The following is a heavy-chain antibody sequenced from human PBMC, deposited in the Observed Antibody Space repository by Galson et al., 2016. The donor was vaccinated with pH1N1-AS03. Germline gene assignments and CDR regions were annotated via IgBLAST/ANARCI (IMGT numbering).Heavy chain of an antibody. D-gene: IGHD3-3*01. Sequence: SLRLSCAATGFTVSSGYHMSWVRQAPGKGLEWVSVIHPCGDTYNADSVKGRFTISRDNFENMVYLQMNSLRPEDTAVYYCAGDEGFANGINVWGQGTTVTVSS. CDR3: AGDEGFANGINV. CDR2: IHPCGDT. CDR1: GFTVSSGY. J-gene: IGHJ6*02. V-gene: IGHV3-66*03.